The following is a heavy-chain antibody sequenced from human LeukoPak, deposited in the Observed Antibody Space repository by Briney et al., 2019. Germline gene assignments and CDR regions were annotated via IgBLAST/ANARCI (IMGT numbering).Heavy chain of an antibody. Sequence: ASVKVSCKASGYTFTGYYIHWVRQAPGQGLEWMGWINPNSGGTNYAQKFQGRVTMTRDMSTSTVYMELSSLRSEDTAVYYCARAPEPDFWSGYRDYFDYWGQGTLVTVSS. CDR2: INPNSGGT. CDR3: ARAPEPDFWSGYRDYFDY. CDR1: GYTFTGYY. D-gene: IGHD3-3*01. V-gene: IGHV1-2*02. J-gene: IGHJ4*02.